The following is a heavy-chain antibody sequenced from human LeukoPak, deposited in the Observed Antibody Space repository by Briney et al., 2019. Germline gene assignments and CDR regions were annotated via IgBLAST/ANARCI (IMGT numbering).Heavy chain of an antibody. CDR3: ARDRSGSRAAFDI. D-gene: IGHD1-26*01. Sequence: SVKVSCKASGGTFSSYAISWVRQAPGQGLEWMGGIIPIFGTANYAQKFQGRVTITTDESTSTAYMELSSLRSEDTAVYYCARDRSGSRAAFDIWGQGTMVTVSS. CDR1: GGTFSSYA. J-gene: IGHJ3*02. V-gene: IGHV1-69*05. CDR2: IIPIFGTA.